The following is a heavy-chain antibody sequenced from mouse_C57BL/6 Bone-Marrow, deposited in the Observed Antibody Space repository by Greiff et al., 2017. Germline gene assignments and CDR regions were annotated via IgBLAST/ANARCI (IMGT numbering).Heavy chain of an antibody. V-gene: IGHV1-69*01. CDR3: ARSPITTVVEDWYFDV. D-gene: IGHD1-1*01. CDR1: GYTFTSYC. J-gene: IGHJ1*03. CDR2: IDPSDSYT. Sequence: VQLQQPGAELVMPGASVKLSCKASGYTFTSYCMHWVKQRPGQGLEWIGEIDPSDSYTNYNQKFKGKSTLTVDKSSSTAYMQLSSLTSEDSAVYYCARSPITTVVEDWYFDVWGTGTTVTVSS.